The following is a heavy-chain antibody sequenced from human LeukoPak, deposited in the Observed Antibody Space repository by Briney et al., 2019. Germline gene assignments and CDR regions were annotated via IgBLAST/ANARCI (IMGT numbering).Heavy chain of an antibody. CDR1: VGSISSGDYY. CDR3: AREAGEYSYGYTH. D-gene: IGHD5-18*01. V-gene: IGHV4-30-4*02. J-gene: IGHJ4*02. CDR2: IYYSGST. Sequence: SDSLSLTCTVSVGSISSGDYYWSWVRQPPGKGLGWVGYIYYSGSTYYNASLKSRVTISVDTSKSQSSLKLSSVTAADTAVYYCAREAGEYSYGYTHWGQGTLVTVSS.